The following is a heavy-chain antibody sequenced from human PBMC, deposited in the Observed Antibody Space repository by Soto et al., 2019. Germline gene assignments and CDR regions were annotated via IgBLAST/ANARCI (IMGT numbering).Heavy chain of an antibody. CDR1: GFSFSDPY. V-gene: IGHV3-11*01. D-gene: IGHD2-8*01. J-gene: IGHJ5*02. CDR2: ISSSGSMK. Sequence: VGSLRLSCAGSGFSFSDPYMSWFRQAPGKGLEWVAYISSSGSMKFYADSVRGRFTISRDNAENSVFLQMDSLTVEDTAVYYCARREGANGSWFDPWGQGTLVTVSS. CDR3: ARREGANGSWFDP.